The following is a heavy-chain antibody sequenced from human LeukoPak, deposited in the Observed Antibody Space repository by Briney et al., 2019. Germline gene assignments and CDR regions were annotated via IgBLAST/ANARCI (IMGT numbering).Heavy chain of an antibody. V-gene: IGHV3-30*14. J-gene: IGHJ4*02. D-gene: IGHD3-10*01. CDR1: GFTFRTYT. CDR2: IPHDETHK. CDR3: ARDPGITMVRGVPLYYFDY. Sequence: PGGSLRLSCAASGFTFRTYTMHWVRQAPGKGLEWVAVIPHDETHKYYSDSVKGRFTISRDNSKNTLYLQMNSLRAEDTAVYYCARDPGITMVRGVPLYYFDYWGQGTLVTVSS.